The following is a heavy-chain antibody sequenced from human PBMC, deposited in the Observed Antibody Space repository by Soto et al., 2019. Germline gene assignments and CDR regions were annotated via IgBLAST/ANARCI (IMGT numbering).Heavy chain of an antibody. D-gene: IGHD2-15*01. V-gene: IGHV4-31*03. Sequence: QVQLQESGPGLVKPSQTLSLTCTVSGGSISSGGYYWSWIRQHPGKGLEWIGYISTSGCTYYTPSIKSRVTKPIASSRTQLCLRPSSATAADTGVYGWARGPGFWGQGSLVAVS. CDR3: ARGPGF. J-gene: IGHJ4*02. CDR1: GGSISSGGYY. CDR2: ISTSGCT.